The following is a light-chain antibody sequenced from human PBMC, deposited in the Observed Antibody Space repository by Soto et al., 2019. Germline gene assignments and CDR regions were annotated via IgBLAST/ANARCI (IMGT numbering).Light chain of an antibody. J-gene: IGKJ5*01. CDR1: QSVTSN. Sequence: EIVMKQSPATLSVSPGERATLSCRASQSVTSNLAWYQQKPCQSPRLLIYGASTRATGIPARFRGSGSGTEFTLTISSLQSVDFAVYYCQQYNNWPPTFGQGTRLEIK. V-gene: IGKV3-15*01. CDR3: QQYNNWPPT. CDR2: GAS.